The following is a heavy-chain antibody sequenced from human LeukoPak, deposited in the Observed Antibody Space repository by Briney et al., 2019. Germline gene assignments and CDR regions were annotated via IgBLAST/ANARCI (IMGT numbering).Heavy chain of an antibody. CDR3: ASSTVDTAMVTGLDY. CDR1: GYTFTNYG. V-gene: IGHV1-18*01. J-gene: IGHJ4*02. Sequence: GASVKVSCKASGYTFTNYGINWVRQAPGQGLEWMGWINGYNGNTNYAQKLQGRVTMTTDTSTSTAYMELRSLRSDDTAVYYCASSTVDTAMVTGLDYWGQGTLVTVSS. D-gene: IGHD5-18*01. CDR2: INGYNGNT.